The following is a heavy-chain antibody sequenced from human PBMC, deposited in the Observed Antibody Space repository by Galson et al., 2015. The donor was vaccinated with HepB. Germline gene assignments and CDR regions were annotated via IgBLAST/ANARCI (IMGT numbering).Heavy chain of an antibody. J-gene: IGHJ3*02. CDR3: AKAISMIVVVNDAFDI. Sequence: SLRLSCAASGFTFSNYAMSWVRQAPGKGLEWVSVISGSGGSKHYADSVKGRFTISRDNSKNTLYLQMNSLRAEDTAVYYCAKAISMIVVVNDAFDIWGQGTMVTVSS. V-gene: IGHV3-23*01. CDR1: GFTFSNYA. D-gene: IGHD3-22*01. CDR2: ISGSGGSK.